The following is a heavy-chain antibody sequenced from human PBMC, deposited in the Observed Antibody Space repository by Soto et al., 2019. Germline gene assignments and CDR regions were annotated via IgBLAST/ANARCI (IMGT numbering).Heavy chain of an antibody. J-gene: IGHJ4*02. CDR1: GGSITSNHW. V-gene: IGHV4-4*02. D-gene: IGHD2-15*01. CDR3: ASKYCPSTICYLFDN. CDR2: IFHRGTS. Sequence: SETLSLTCSVSGGSITSNHWWSWVRQAPGKGLEWIGEIFHRGTSHHNPSLESRVTLSVDKSKNQFSLMLTSVTAADTAVYYCASKYCPSTICYLFDNWGQGALVTVSS.